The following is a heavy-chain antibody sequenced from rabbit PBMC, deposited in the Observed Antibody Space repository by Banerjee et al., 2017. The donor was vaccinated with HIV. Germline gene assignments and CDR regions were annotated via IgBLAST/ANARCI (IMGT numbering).Heavy chain of an antibody. CDR3: ASNVAAMAYFHF. J-gene: IGHJ3*01. D-gene: IGHD5-1*01. CDR1: GFSLGRNYH. CDR2: IYVGSGGNT. Sequence: QSLEESGGDLVKPGASLTLTCTASGFSLGRNYHMCWVRQAPGKGLEWIACIYVGSGGNTYYADWAKGRFTISKTSSTTVTLQMTSLTVADTATYFCASNVAAMAYFHFWGQGTLVTVS. V-gene: IGHV1S40*01.